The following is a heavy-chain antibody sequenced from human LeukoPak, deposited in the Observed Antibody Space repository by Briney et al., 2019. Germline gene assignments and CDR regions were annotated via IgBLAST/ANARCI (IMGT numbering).Heavy chain of an antibody. V-gene: IGHV4-34*01. CDR3: ARGTWAMDY. J-gene: IGHJ4*02. CDR1: GGSFSGYY. Sequence: SETLSLTCAVCGGSFSGYYWSWIRQPPGKGLEWIGEINHSGSTNYNPSLKSRVTISVDSSKNQFSLKLSSVTAADTAVYYCARGTWAMDYWGQGTMVSVSS. CDR2: INHSGST. D-gene: IGHD5-18*01.